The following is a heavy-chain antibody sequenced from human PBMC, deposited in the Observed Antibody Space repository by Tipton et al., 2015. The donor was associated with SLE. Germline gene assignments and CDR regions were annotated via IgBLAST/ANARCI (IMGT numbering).Heavy chain of an antibody. CDR3: ARVGGYPTRSYYYYMDV. V-gene: IGHV3-49*04. CDR2: IRPRVHGGTR. J-gene: IGHJ6*03. Sequence: RSLRLSCIASGFTFGDHAMSWVRQAPGKGLEWIGLIRPRVHGGTRDYAAAVEGRFTITRDDLRGIVFLQMNSLETDDTAVYYCARVGGYPTRSYYYYMDVWARGTTVTVSS. CDR1: GFTFGDHA. D-gene: IGHD1-26*01.